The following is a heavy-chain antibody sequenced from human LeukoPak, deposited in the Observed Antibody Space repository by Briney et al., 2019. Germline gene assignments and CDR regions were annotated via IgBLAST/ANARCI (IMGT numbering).Heavy chain of an antibody. CDR1: GGSFSGYY. J-gene: IGHJ5*02. V-gene: IGHV4-34*01. CDR2: INHSGST. Sequence: PSETLSLTCAVYGGSFSGYYWSWIRQPPGKGLEWIGEINHSGSTNYNPSLKSRVTISVDTSKNQFSLKLSSVTAADTAVYYCARRRGLSVVPANSGWFDPWGQGTLVTVSS. CDR3: ARRRGLSVVPANSGWFDP. D-gene: IGHD2-2*01.